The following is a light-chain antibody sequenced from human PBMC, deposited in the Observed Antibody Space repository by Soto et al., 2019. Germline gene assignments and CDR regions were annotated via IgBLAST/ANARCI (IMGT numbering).Light chain of an antibody. CDR2: EVS. J-gene: IGLJ2*01. CDR1: SSDVGGYKY. V-gene: IGLV2-14*01. Sequence: QSVLTQPASVSGSPGQSITISCTGTSSDVGGYKYVSWYQQHPGTAPKLMIYEVSNRPSGVSSRFSGSKSGNTASLTISGLQAEDEADYYCSSYTSSGTLVFGGGTKVTVL. CDR3: SSYTSSGTLV.